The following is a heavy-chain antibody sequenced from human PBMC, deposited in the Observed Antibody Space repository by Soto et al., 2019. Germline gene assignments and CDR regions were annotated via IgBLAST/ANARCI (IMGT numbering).Heavy chain of an antibody. J-gene: IGHJ6*02. V-gene: IGHV3-30-3*01. Sequence: QVQLVESGGGVVQPGRSLRLSCAASGFTFSSYAMHWVRQAPGKGLEWVAVISYDGSNKYYADSVKGRFTISRDNSKNTLYLQMNSLRAEDTAVYYCARDMADILTGYAYYYGMDVWGQGTTVTVSS. CDR3: ARDMADILTGYAYYYGMDV. CDR1: GFTFSSYA. CDR2: ISYDGSNK. D-gene: IGHD3-9*01.